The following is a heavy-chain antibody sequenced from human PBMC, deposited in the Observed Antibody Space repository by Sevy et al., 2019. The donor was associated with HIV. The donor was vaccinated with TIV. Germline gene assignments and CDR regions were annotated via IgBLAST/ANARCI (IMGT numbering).Heavy chain of an antibody. D-gene: IGHD2-2*01. CDR1: GFTFNSYW. CDR2: IKQDGSET. J-gene: IGHJ4*02. CDR3: AGAPLVPAAADY. V-gene: IGHV3-7*04. Sequence: GGSLRLSCAASGFTFNSYWMSWVRQAPGKGLEWLANIKQDGSETKYVDSVKGRFTISRDNAKNSLYLQMNSLRAEDTSVYYWAGAPLVPAAADYWGQGILVTVSS.